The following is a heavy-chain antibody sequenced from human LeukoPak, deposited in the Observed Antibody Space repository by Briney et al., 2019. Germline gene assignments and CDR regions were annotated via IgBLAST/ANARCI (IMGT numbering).Heavy chain of an antibody. V-gene: IGHV3-21*01. CDR1: GSTATNHN. CDR3: ARIPNSANFPNWFDP. D-gene: IGHD4/OR15-4a*01. Sequence: PGGSLTPSWAAYGSTATNHNTNCDRPAQGKGLGWVSSISGTNSYIYYADSVKGRFTISRDNAKNSLYLQMNSLRAEDTAVYYCARIPNSANFPNWFDPWGQGTLVTVSS. CDR2: ISGTNSYI. J-gene: IGHJ5*02.